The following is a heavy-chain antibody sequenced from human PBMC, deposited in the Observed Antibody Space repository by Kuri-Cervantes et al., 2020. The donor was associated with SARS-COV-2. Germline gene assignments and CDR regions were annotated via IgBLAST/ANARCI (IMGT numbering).Heavy chain of an antibody. V-gene: IGHV4-38-2*01. D-gene: IGHD6-13*01. Sequence: GSLRLSCAVSGYSISSGYYWGWIRQPPGKGLEWIGSIYHSGSTYYNPSLKSRVTISVDTSKNQFSLKLSSATAADTAVYYCAGGPIAAAGRGDYWGQGTLVTVSS. CDR1: GYSISSGYY. J-gene: IGHJ4*02. CDR3: AGGPIAAAGRGDY. CDR2: IYHSGST.